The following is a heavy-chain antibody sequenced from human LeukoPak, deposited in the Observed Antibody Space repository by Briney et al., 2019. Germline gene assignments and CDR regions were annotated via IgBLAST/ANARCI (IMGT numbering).Heavy chain of an antibody. CDR2: INHSGST. V-gene: IGHV4-34*01. J-gene: IGHJ4*02. Sequence: SETLSLTCAVYGGSFSGYYWSWIRQPPGKGLGWIGEINHSGSTNYNPSLKSRVTISVDTSKNQFSLKLSSVTAADTAVYYCARASNYYGSGSCDYWGQGTLVTVSS. CDR1: GGSFSGYY. D-gene: IGHD3-10*01. CDR3: ARASNYYGSGSCDY.